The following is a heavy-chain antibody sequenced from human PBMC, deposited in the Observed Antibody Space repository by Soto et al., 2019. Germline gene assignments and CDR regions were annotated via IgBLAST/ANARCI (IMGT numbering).Heavy chain of an antibody. V-gene: IGHV3-64D*08. Sequence: GGSLRLSCSASGFTFSSYAMHWVRQAPGKGLEYVSAISSNGGSTYYADSVKGGFTISRDNSKNTLYLQMSSLRAEDTAVYYCVKMGSSSGLGAFDIWGQGTMLTVS. CDR2: ISSNGGST. J-gene: IGHJ3*02. D-gene: IGHD6-6*01. CDR1: GFTFSSYA. CDR3: VKMGSSSGLGAFDI.